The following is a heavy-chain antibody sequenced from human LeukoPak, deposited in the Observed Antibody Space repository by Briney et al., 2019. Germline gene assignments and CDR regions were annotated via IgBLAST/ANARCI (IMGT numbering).Heavy chain of an antibody. V-gene: IGHV1-69*04. CDR1: GYTFTGYY. D-gene: IGHD3-3*01. Sequence: SVKVSCKASGYTFTGYYMHWVRQAPGQGLEWMGRIIPILGIANYAQKFQGRVTITADKSTSTAYMELSSLRSEDTAVYYCARGGPPTIFGVVISLHYGMDVWGQGTTVTVSS. CDR2: IIPILGIA. CDR3: ARGGPPTIFGVVISLHYGMDV. J-gene: IGHJ6*02.